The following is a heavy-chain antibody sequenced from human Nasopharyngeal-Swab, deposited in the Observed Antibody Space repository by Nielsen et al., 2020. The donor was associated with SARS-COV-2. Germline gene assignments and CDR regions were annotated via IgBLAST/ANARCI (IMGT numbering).Heavy chain of an antibody. CDR3: AHNQHWGGYEQQWLVPADWFDP. V-gene: IGHV2-5*02. J-gene: IGHJ5*02. D-gene: IGHD6-19*01. CDR1: GFSLSTSGVG. Sequence: FGPTLVKPTRTLTLTCTFSGFSLSTSGVGVGWIRQPPGKALEWLALIYWDDDKRYSPSLKSRLTITKDTSKNQVVLTMTNMDPVDTATYYCAHNQHWGGYEQQWLVPADWFDPWGQGTLVTVSS. CDR2: IYWDDDK.